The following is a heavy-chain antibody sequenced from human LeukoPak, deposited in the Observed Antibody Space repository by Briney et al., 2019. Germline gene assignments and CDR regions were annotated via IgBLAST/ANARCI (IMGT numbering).Heavy chain of an antibody. J-gene: IGHJ6*03. CDR1: GGSISSYY. Sequence: SETLSLTCTVSGGSISSYYWSWIRQPLGKGLEWIGYIYYSGSTNYNPSLKSRVTISVDTSKNQFSLKLSSVTAADTAVYYCASTNYYGSGSYYQPYYYYYMDVWGKGTTVTVSS. CDR3: ASTNYYGSGSYYQPYYYYYMDV. V-gene: IGHV4-59*01. D-gene: IGHD3-10*01. CDR2: IYYSGST.